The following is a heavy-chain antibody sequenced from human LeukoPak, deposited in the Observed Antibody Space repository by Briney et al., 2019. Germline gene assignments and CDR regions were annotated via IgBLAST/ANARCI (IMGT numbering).Heavy chain of an antibody. CDR3: ARAVRYCSGGSCSPTFDY. CDR1: GYTFTSYG. J-gene: IGHJ4*02. Sequence: ASVKVSCKASGYTFTSYGISWVRQAPGQGLEWMGWISAYNGNTNYAQKLQGRVTMTTDTSTSTAYMELRSLRSDDTAVYYCARAVRYCSGGSCSPTFDYWGQGTLVTVSS. V-gene: IGHV1-18*01. D-gene: IGHD2-15*01. CDR2: ISAYNGNT.